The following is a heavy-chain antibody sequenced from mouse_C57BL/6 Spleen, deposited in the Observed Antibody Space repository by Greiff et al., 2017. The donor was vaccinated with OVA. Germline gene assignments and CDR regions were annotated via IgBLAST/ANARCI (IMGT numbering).Heavy chain of an antibody. CDR3: TTSTTVVARYFDV. D-gene: IGHD1-1*01. J-gene: IGHJ1*03. CDR2: IDPEDGDT. V-gene: IGHV14-1*01. CDR1: GFNITDYD. Sequence: EVQLQQSGAELVRPGASVKLSCTASGFNITDYDMNWVKQRPEQGLEWIGRIDPEDGDTEYAPKFKGKATMTADTSSNTAYLQLRSLTSEDTAFYYCTTSTTVVARYFDVWGTGTTVTVSS.